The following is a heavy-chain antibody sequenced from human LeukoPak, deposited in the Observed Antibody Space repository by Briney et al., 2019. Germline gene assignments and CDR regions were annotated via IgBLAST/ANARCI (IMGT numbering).Heavy chain of an antibody. CDR2: SIPIFGTA. CDR1: GGPFSSYA. J-gene: IGHJ6*03. V-gene: IGHV1-69*01. CDR3: ARGGIAVAGWGYYYYYMDV. D-gene: IGHD6-19*01. Sequence: SVKVSCKASGGPFSSYAISGVRQAPGQGLKWMGGSIPIFGTANYAQKFQGRVTITADESTSTAYMELSSLRSEDTAVYYCARGGIAVAGWGYYYYYMDVWGKGTTVTISS.